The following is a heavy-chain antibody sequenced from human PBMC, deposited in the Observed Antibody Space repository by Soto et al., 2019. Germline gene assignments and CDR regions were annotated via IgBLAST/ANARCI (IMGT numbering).Heavy chain of an antibody. J-gene: IGHJ3*02. CDR1: CYTYTSYD. CDR3: ARGGGIRSRPVVEAPGAFDI. Sequence: GASVKASCKAPCYTYTSYDIKWVRQATGQGIEGMGWMNPNSGKTGYAQKFQGRVTMTRNTSISTAYMELSSLRSEDTAVYYFARGGGIRSRPVVEAPGAFDIWG. D-gene: IGHD1-26*01. CDR2: MNPNSGKT. V-gene: IGHV1-8*01.